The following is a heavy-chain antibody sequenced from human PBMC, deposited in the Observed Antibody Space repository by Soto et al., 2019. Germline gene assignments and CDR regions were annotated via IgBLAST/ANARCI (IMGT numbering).Heavy chain of an antibody. J-gene: IGHJ4*02. CDR3: ARVRN. Sequence: QPGWSLRLSXAASGFTFSSYSMNWVRQAPGKGLEWVSYISSSSTIYYADSVKGRFTISRDNAKNSLYLQMNSLRDEDTAVYYCARVRNWGQGTLVTVS. CDR2: ISSSSTI. V-gene: IGHV3-48*02. CDR1: GFTFSSYS.